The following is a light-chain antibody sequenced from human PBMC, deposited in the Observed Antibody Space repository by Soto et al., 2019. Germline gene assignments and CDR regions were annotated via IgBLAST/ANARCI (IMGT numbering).Light chain of an antibody. V-gene: IGLV4-69*01. CDR1: SGHSSNA. J-gene: IGLJ3*02. CDR2: LNSDGRH. Sequence: QPVLTQSPSASASLGASVKLTCTLSSGHSSNAIAWHQQQPEKGPRYLMKLNSDGRHSKGDGIPDRFSGSSSGAERYLTISNVQSEDEADYYCQTWGTGIRVFGGGTKLTVL. CDR3: QTWGTGIRV.